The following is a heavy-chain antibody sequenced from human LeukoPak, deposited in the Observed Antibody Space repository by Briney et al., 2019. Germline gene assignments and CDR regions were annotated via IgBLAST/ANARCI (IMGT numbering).Heavy chain of an antibody. CDR3: ARKLMSSRRFEY. CDR1: GFAFNVFG. D-gene: IGHD2-8*01. V-gene: IGHV3-30*02. CDR2: IKSDGVFT. Sequence: GGSLRLSCEGSGFAFNVFGMHWIRQAPGKGLEWVAFIKSDGVFTNYAEAVKGRFTISRDNSDNTVFLQMESVRPDDTAVYYCARKLMSSRRFEYWGQGTLVTVSS. J-gene: IGHJ4*02.